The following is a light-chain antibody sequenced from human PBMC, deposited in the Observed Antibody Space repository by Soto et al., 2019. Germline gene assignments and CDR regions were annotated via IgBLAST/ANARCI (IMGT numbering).Light chain of an antibody. CDR1: QSISRY. V-gene: IGKV1-39*01. Sequence: DIQLIQSPFSLSASVGDRITITCRSSQSISRYLNWYQQRPGTAPKVLIFGANSLQSGVPSRFSGSGSGTEFTLTISSLQPEDFATYYCQQNYGTPGTFGQGTKVDVK. J-gene: IGKJ1*01. CDR2: GAN. CDR3: QQNYGTPGT.